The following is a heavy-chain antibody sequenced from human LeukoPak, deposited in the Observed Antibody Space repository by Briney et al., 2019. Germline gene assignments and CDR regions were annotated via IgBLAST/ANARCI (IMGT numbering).Heavy chain of an antibody. Sequence: GGSLRLSCAASGFYFANYAMSWVRRAPGKGLEWASATVGGGSPNTYHADSVKGRFTISRDNSKSTLLLQMNSLRAEDTAVYYCAKVRWDNSGWYYLDSWGQGTLVTVSS. CDR3: AKVRWDNSGWYYLDS. D-gene: IGHD6-19*01. CDR1: GFYFANYA. CDR2: TVGGGSPNT. V-gene: IGHV3-23*01. J-gene: IGHJ4*02.